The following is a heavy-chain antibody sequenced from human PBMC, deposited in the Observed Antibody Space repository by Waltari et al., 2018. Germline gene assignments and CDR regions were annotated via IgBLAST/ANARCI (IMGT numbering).Heavy chain of an antibody. CDR1: GFTFHSYD. D-gene: IGHD1-7*01. CDR2: ISGSGGST. Sequence: EVQLVESGGGLVQRGGSLRLSCAASGFTFHSYDMSWVRQAPGKGLDVVSAISGSGGSTYYADFVKGRFTISRDNSKNTLYLQMNSLRAEDTAVYYCAKSALELLYRFDYWGQGTLVTVSS. V-gene: IGHV3-23*04. CDR3: AKSALELLYRFDY. J-gene: IGHJ4*02.